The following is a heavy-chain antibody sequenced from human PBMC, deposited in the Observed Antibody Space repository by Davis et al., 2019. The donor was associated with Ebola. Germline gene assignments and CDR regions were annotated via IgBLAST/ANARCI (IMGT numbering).Heavy chain of an antibody. J-gene: IGHJ6*03. CDR3: ARVRSSYYYYYMDV. V-gene: IGHV4-34*01. CDR1: GGSFSGYY. Sequence: MPSETLSLTCAVYGGSFSGYYWSWIRQPPGKGLEWIGEINHSGSTNYNPSLKSRVTISVDTSKNQFSLKLSSVTAADTAVYYCARVRSSYYYYYMDVWGKGTTVTVSS. CDR2: INHSGST.